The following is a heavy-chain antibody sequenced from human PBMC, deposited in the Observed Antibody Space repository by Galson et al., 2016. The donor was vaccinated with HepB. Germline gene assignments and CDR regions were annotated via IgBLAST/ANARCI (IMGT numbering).Heavy chain of an antibody. V-gene: IGHV3-15*01. CDR1: GFSFNNAW. CDR2: IQRKTDGGTT. J-gene: IGHJ6*02. Sequence: SLRLSCAASGFSFNNAWMTWVRQAPGKGLEWVGRIQRKTDGGTTDYAAPVKGRFTISRDDSKNTLYLQMNSLKSEDTAGYYCNIDWYCSGGRCYFPYYNNMDVWGQGTTVIVSS. D-gene: IGHD2-15*01. CDR3: NIDWYCSGGRCYFPYYNNMDV.